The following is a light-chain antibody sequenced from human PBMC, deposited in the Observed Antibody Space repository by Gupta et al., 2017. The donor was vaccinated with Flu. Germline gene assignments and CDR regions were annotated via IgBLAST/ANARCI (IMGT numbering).Light chain of an antibody. CDR3: SSYTNTGTLVV. V-gene: IGLV2-14*03. CDR2: EVS. CDR1: SSDVGGYDY. Sequence: QSALPQPASVPGSPGQSIAISCTGTSSDVGGYDYVSWYQQHPDKAPKLMMLEVSNRPSGVSDRFSGSKSGNTASLTIFGLQAEDEADDYCSSYTNTGTLVVFGGGTKLTVL. J-gene: IGLJ2*01.